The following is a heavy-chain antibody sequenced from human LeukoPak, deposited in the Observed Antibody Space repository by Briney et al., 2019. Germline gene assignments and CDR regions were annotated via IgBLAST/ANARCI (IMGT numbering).Heavy chain of an antibody. D-gene: IGHD6-6*01. CDR2: INPNSGGT. CDR1: GYTFTVYY. J-gene: IGHJ6*03. CDR3: ARDSSGNTYYYYYYMDV. V-gene: IGHV1-2*02. Sequence: ASVKVSCKASGYTFTVYYIHWLRQAPGQGLEWMGWINPNSGGTNYAQKFQGRVTMTRDTSISTAYMELSRLRSDDTAVYYCARDSSGNTYYYYYYMDVWGKGTTVTVSS.